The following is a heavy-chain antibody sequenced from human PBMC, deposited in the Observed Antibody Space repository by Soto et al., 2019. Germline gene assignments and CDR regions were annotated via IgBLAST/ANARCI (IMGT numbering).Heavy chain of an antibody. Sequence: ASVKVSCKASGYTFTSYGISWVRQAPGQGLEWMGWISAYNGNTNYAQKLQGRVTITADKSTSTAYMELSSLRSEDTAVYYCARELERYNWFDPWGQGTLVTVSS. V-gene: IGHV1-18*01. CDR3: ARELERYNWFDP. CDR1: GYTFTSYG. D-gene: IGHD6-6*01. CDR2: ISAYNGNT. J-gene: IGHJ5*02.